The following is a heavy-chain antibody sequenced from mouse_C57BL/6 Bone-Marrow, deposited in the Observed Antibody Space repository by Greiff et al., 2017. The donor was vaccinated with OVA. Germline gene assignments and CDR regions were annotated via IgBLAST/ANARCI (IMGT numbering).Heavy chain of an antibody. D-gene: IGHD2-3*01. CDR1: GYTFTSYG. J-gene: IGHJ4*01. CDR3: AREGGYFYAMDY. CDR2: IYPRSGNT. V-gene: IGHV1-81*01. Sequence: VQLQQSGAELARPGASVKLSCKASGYTFTSYGISWVKQRTGQGLEWIGEIYPRSGNTYYNEKFKGKATLTADKSSSTAYMELRSLTSEDSAVDFCAREGGYFYAMDYWGQGTSVTVSS.